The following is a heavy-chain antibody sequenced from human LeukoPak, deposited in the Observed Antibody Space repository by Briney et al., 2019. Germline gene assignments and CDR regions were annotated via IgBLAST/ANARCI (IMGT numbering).Heavy chain of an antibody. D-gene: IGHD2-15*01. CDR3: ASRHCSGGGCYFAGADPFDY. Sequence: GGSLRLSCAASGFTFSNAWMSWVRQAPGKGLEWVSVIYSGGNIYYIDSVKGRFTISRDTSKNTLYLQMNSLRAEDTAVYYCASRHCSGGGCYFAGADPFDYWGQGILVTVSS. V-gene: IGHV3-53*01. CDR1: GFTFSNAW. CDR2: IYSGGNI. J-gene: IGHJ4*02.